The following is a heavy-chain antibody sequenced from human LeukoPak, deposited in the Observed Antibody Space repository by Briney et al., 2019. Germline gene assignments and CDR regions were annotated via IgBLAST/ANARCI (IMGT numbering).Heavy chain of an antibody. D-gene: IGHD3-10*01. CDR2: IINSGGTV. J-gene: IGHJ6*02. Sequence: PGGSLRLSCAASGFTFSIHGMNWVRQAPGKGLEWVSYIINSGGTVYYTDSVQGRFTFSRDNARNSLFLQMNSLRDEDTAVYYCARVGRGVYGMDVWGQGTTVTVSS. V-gene: IGHV3-48*02. CDR1: GFTFSIHG. CDR3: ARVGRGVYGMDV.